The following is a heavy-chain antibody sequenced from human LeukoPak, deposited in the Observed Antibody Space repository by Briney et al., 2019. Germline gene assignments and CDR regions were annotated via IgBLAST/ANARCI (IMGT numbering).Heavy chain of an antibody. V-gene: IGHV3-9*01. Sequence: SLRLARATGGSTFDANGMHLARQAPGKGRGWVFGISWISGGISYADSVKGRFTNSRDNAKNSLYLQMNSLRPENTALYYCAKETCGGYPFYIWGRGTLGTVSS. J-gene: IGHJ2*01. D-gene: IGHD2-21*01. CDR2: ISWISGGI. CDR3: AKETCGGYPFYI. CDR1: GSTFDANG.